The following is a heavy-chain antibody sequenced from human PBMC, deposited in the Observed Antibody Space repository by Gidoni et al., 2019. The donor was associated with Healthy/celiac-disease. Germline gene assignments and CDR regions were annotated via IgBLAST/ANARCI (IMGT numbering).Heavy chain of an antibody. V-gene: IGHV1-69*06. D-gene: IGHD2-15*01. CDR1: GGPFSSYA. Sequence: QVQLVQSGAEVKKPGSPGKSSGKVSGGPFSSYAIRWVRQAPGQGLEWMGGIIPIFGTANYAQKFQGRVTITADKSTSTAYMELSSLRSEDTAVYYCARRPIVAGYYYGMDVWGKGTTVTVSS. CDR3: ARRPIVAGYYYGMDV. J-gene: IGHJ6*04. CDR2: IIPIFGTA.